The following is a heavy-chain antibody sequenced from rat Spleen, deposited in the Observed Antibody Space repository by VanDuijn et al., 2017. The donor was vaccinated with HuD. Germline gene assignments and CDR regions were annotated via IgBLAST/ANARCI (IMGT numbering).Heavy chain of an antibody. Sequence: EVQLQESGPGLVKPSQSLSLTCSVTDYSITSNYWGWIRKFPGNKMEWMGFITYSGTTIYNPSLKSRISITRDTSKNQFFLQVNSVTTEDTATYYCARSDGTHYYLPFADWGQGTLVTVSS. CDR2: ITYSGTT. V-gene: IGHV3-1*01. D-gene: IGHD1-12*02. CDR1: DYSITSNY. J-gene: IGHJ3*01. CDR3: ARSDGTHYYLPFAD.